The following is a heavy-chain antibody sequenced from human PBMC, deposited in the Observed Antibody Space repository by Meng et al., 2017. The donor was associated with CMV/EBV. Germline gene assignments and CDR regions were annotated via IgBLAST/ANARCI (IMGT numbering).Heavy chain of an antibody. J-gene: IGHJ4*02. CDR1: GFTFGSYA. D-gene: IGHD6-6*01. Sequence: GESLKISCAASGFTFGSYAMHWVRQAPGKGLEWVAVISYDGSNKYYADSVKGRFTISRDNSKNTLYLQMNSLRAEDTAVYYCARDRAIAARHFDYWGQGTLVTVSS. V-gene: IGHV3-30*04. CDR3: ARDRAIAARHFDY. CDR2: ISYDGSNK.